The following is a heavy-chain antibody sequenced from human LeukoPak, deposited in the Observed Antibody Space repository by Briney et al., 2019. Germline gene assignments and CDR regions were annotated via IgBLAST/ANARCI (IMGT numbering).Heavy chain of an antibody. D-gene: IGHD3-10*01. J-gene: IGHJ6*02. CDR2: ISSSGSYI. V-gene: IGHV3-21*01. CDR1: GFTFSSYS. Sequence: GGSLRLSCAASGFTFSSYSMNWVRQAPGKGLEWVSSISSSGSYIYYADSVKGRFTISRDNAKNSLYLQMNSLRAEDTAVYYCARGLRYYYGSGIGDPPNYGMDVWGQGTTVTVSS. CDR3: ARGLRYYYGSGIGDPPNYGMDV.